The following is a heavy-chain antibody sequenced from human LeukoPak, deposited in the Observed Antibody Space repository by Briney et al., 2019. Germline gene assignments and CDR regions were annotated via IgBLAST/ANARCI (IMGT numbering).Heavy chain of an antibody. Sequence: SETLSLTCAVYGGSFSGYYWSWIRQPPGKGLEWIGEINHSGSTNYNPPLKSRVTISVDTSKNQFSLKLSSVTAADTAVYYCAVDSGSYGGIDYWGQGTLVTVSS. CDR1: GGSFSGYY. J-gene: IGHJ4*02. V-gene: IGHV4-34*01. CDR2: INHSGST. CDR3: AVDSGSYGGIDY. D-gene: IGHD1-26*01.